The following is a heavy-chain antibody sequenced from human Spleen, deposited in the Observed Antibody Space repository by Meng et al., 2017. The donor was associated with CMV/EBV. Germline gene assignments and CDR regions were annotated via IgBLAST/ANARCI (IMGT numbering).Heavy chain of an antibody. CDR1: GFTFSSYS. J-gene: IGHJ4*02. CDR2: ISSSSSYI. CDR3: ARYAVAGKYYYFDY. Sequence: GESLKISCAASGFTFSSYSMNWVRQAPGKGLEWVSSISSSSSYICYADSVKGRFTISRDNAKNSLYLQMNSLRAEDTAVYYCARYAVAGKYYYFDYWGQGTLVTVSS. V-gene: IGHV3-21*01. D-gene: IGHD6-19*01.